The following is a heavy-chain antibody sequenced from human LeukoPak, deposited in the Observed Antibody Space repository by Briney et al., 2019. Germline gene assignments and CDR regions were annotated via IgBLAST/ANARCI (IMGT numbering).Heavy chain of an antibody. CDR2: IYYSGST. Sequence: KPSETLSLTCTVSGGSISNYWSWIRQPPGKGLEWIGYIYYSGSTNYNPSLKSRVTISVDTSKNQFSLKLSSVTAADTAVYYCARGRRTRYCSGDSCYYFDYWGQGTLVTVSS. J-gene: IGHJ4*02. D-gene: IGHD2-15*01. CDR3: ARGRRTRYCSGDSCYYFDY. V-gene: IGHV4-59*08. CDR1: GGSISNY.